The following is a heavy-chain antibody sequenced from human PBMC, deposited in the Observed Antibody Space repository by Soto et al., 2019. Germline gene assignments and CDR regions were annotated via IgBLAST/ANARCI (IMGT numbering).Heavy chain of an antibody. CDR3: ARLNGWYGYASFAP. V-gene: IGHV4-39*01. D-gene: IGHD6-19*01. Sequence: IRQPPGKGLEWIGNIYSSGSTYSNTSLKSRITISVDTSKNKFSLNLTSVTAADTGVYYCARLNGWYGYASFAPWCQGSLLPVS. CDR2: IYSSGST. J-gene: IGHJ5*02.